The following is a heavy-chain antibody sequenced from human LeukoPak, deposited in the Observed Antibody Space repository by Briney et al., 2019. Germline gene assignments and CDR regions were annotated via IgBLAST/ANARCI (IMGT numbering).Heavy chain of an antibody. D-gene: IGHD2-2*01. CDR2: IYSSEST. J-gene: IGHJ5*02. Sequence: SETLSLTCTVSGGSISGYYWSWIRQPAGKGLVWIGRIYSSESTNYNPSLKSRVTISVDKSKNQFSLKLSSVTAADTAVYFCARGVVPAAMASTGDWFDPWGRGTLVTVSS. CDR1: GGSISGYY. V-gene: IGHV4-4*07. CDR3: ARGVVPAAMASTGDWFDP.